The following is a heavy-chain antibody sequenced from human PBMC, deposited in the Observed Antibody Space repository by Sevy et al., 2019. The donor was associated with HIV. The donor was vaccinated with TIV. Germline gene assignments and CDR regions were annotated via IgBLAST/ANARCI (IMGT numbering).Heavy chain of an antibody. CDR3: ARDGRYYGSDAGPGRVYGMDV. CDR1: GFTFSSYE. J-gene: IGHJ6*02. CDR2: ISSSGSTI. V-gene: IGHV3-48*03. D-gene: IGHD3-10*01. Sequence: GGSLRLSCAASGFTFSSYEMNWVRQAPGKGLEWVSYISSSGSTIYYADSVKGRFTISRDNAKNSLYLQMNSLRAEDTAVYYCARDGRYYGSDAGPGRVYGMDVLGQGTTVTVSS.